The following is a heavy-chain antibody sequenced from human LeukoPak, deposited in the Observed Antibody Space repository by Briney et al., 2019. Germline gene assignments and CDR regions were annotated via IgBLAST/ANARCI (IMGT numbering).Heavy chain of an antibody. J-gene: IGHJ6*02. Sequence: GGSLRLSCAASGFTFSSYEMNWVRQAPGKGREWVSYISSSGSTIYYADSVKGRFTISRDNAKNSLHLQMSSLRAEDTAVYYCARQIDMDVWGQGTTVTVSS. V-gene: IGHV3-48*03. CDR1: GFTFSSYE. CDR3: ARQIDMDV. CDR2: ISSSGSTI.